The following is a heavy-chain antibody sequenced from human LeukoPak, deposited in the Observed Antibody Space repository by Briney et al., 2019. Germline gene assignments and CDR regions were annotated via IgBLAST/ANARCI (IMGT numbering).Heavy chain of an antibody. V-gene: IGHV1-46*01. CDR2: INPSGGST. Sequence: ASVKVSCKASGYTFTSYYMHWVRQAPGQGLEWMGIINPSGGSTSYAQKFQGRVTVTRDTSTSTVYMELSSLRSEDTAVYNCARGDCSRGSCYLLDHWGQGTLVTVSS. CDR1: GYTFTSYY. D-gene: IGHD2-15*01. CDR3: ARGDCSRGSCYLLDH. J-gene: IGHJ4*02.